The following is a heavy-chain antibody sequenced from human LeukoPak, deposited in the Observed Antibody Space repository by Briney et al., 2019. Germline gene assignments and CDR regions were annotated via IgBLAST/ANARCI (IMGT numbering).Heavy chain of an antibody. CDR1: GGSISSYY. CDR2: IYYSGST. D-gene: IGHD6-19*01. CDR3: ARAVAGHFDY. Sequence: SATLSLTCTVSGGSISSYYWSWTRQPPGKGLEWIGYIYYSGSTNYNPSLKSRVTISVDTSKNQFSLKLSSVTAADTAVYYCARAVAGHFDYWGQGTLVTVSS. J-gene: IGHJ4*02. V-gene: IGHV4-59*01.